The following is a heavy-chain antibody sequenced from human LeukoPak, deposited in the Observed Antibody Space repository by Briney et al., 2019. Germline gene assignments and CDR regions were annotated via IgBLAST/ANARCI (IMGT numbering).Heavy chain of an antibody. Sequence: PSQTLSLTCTVSGGSICSGDYYWSWIRQPPGKGLEWIGYIYYSGSTYYNPSLKSRVTISVDTSKNQFSLKLSSVTAADTAVYYCARVRATGNWFDPWGQGTLVTVSS. D-gene: IGHD5-12*01. V-gene: IGHV4-30-4*08. CDR2: IYYSGST. CDR1: GGSICSGDYY. CDR3: ARVRATGNWFDP. J-gene: IGHJ5*02.